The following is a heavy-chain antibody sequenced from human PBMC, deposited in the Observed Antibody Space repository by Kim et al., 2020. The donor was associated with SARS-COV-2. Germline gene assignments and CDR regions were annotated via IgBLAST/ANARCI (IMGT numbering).Heavy chain of an antibody. Sequence: SVKVSCKASGFTFTSSAVQWVRQARGQRLEWIGWIVVGSGNTNYAQKFQERVTITRDMSTSTAYMELSSLRSEDTAVYYCAAADYDFWSGYSPRDYYYGMDVWGQGTTVTVSS. D-gene: IGHD3-3*01. V-gene: IGHV1-58*01. CDR2: IVVGSGNT. CDR3: AAADYDFWSGYSPRDYYYGMDV. CDR1: GFTFTSSA. J-gene: IGHJ6*02.